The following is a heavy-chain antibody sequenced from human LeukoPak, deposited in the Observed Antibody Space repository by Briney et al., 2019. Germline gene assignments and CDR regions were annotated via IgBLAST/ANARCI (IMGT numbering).Heavy chain of an antibody. J-gene: IGHJ3*02. CDR2: ISAYNGNT. CDR1: GYTFTSYG. Sequence: ASVKVSCKASGYTFTSYGISWVRQAPGQGLEWMGWISAYNGNTNYAQKLQGRVTMTTDTSTSTAYMELRSLRSDDTAVYYCARDRMGFYVDNPWFAFDIWGQGTMVTVSS. D-gene: IGHD5-12*01. CDR3: ARDRMGFYVDNPWFAFDI. V-gene: IGHV1-18*04.